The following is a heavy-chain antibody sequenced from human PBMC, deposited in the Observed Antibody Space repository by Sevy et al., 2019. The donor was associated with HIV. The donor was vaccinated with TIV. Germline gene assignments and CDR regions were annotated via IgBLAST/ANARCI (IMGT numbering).Heavy chain of an antibody. D-gene: IGHD3-22*01. CDR1: GFTFGDYA. V-gene: IGHV3-49*03. Sequence: GGSLRLSCTGSGFTFGDYAMSWFRQAPGMGLEWVGFIRSKDYGGATEYAASVKGRFTSSRDDSKSIADLQMNSLKTEDTDVYYCTRGYYYDSSGYSDYWGQGTLVTVSS. J-gene: IGHJ4*02. CDR2: IRSKDYGGAT. CDR3: TRGYYYDSSGYSDY.